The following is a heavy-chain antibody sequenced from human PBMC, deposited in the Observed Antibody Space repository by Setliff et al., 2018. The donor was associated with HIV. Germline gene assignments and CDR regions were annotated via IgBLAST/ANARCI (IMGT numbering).Heavy chain of an antibody. Sequence: GASVKVSCKASGYTCTSYAMNWVRQAPGQGLEWMGWINTNTGNPTYAQGFTGRFVFSLDTSVSTAYLQISSLKSEDTAVYYCARDSVCGGDCYGWFDPWGQGTLVTVSS. D-gene: IGHD2-21*02. CDR1: GYTCTSYA. V-gene: IGHV7-4-1*02. CDR3: ARDSVCGGDCYGWFDP. CDR2: INTNTGNP. J-gene: IGHJ5*02.